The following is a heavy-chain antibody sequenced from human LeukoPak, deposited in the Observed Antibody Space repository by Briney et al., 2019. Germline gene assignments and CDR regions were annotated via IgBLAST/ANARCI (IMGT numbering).Heavy chain of an antibody. V-gene: IGHV3-74*01. J-gene: IGHJ5*02. CDR2: VRRDGSYT. CDR1: AFTFSTYW. Sequence: GGSLRLSCAASAFTFSTYWMLWVRQVPGNGREWVLRVRRDGSYTNYADSVKGRFTISRANARNTLYLKMNSLRAEDTAVYYCAAMPENWFDPWGQGTLVTVSS. CDR3: AAMPENWFDP. D-gene: IGHD1-14*01.